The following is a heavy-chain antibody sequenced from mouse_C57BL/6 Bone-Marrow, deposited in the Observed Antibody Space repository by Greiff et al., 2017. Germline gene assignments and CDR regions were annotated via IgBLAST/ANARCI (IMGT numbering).Heavy chain of an antibody. V-gene: IGHV5-4*01. J-gene: IGHJ2*01. Sequence: EVLLVESGGGFVKPGGSLKLSCAASGFTFSSYAMSWVRQTPEQRLEWVATISDGGSYTYYPDNVKGRFTISRDNAKNNLYLQMSQLKSEDTAMYYCAKLGLDYWGQGTTLTVSS. CDR2: ISDGGSYT. D-gene: IGHD4-1*01. CDR1: GFTFSSYA. CDR3: AKLGLDY.